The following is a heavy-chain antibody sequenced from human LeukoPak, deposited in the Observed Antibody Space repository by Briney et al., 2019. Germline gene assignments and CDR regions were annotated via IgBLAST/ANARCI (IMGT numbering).Heavy chain of an antibody. Sequence: ASVKVSCKASGYTFTGYYMHWVRQAPGQGLEWMGWINPNSGGTNYAQKFQGRVTMTRDTSISTAYMELSRLRSDDTAVYYCARGPSGAIAATGWFDPWGQGTLVTVSS. CDR3: ARGPSGAIAATGWFDP. V-gene: IGHV1-2*02. CDR1: GYTFTGYY. J-gene: IGHJ5*02. D-gene: IGHD6-6*01. CDR2: INPNSGGT.